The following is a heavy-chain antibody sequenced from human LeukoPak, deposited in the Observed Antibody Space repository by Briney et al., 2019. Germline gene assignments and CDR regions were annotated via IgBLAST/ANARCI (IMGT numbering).Heavy chain of an antibody. CDR3: AKDHPTLDY. CDR2: IRPHGSNK. J-gene: IGHJ4*02. Sequence: GGSLRLSCAPSLFTFSISAMHWVRQTPDKGRESVAFIRPHGSNKYYADSVKGRFSISRDDSKNTLYLQMNSLRSEDTAVYYCAKDHPTLDYWGQGTLVTVSS. CDR1: LFTFSISA. V-gene: IGHV3-30*02.